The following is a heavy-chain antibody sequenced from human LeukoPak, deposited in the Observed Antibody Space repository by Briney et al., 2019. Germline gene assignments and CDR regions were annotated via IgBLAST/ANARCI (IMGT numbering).Heavy chain of an antibody. V-gene: IGHV3-66*01. J-gene: IGHJ3*02. CDR2: IYSGGST. CDR1: GFTVSSNY. Sequence: GGSLRLSCAASGFTVSSNYMSWVRQAPGKGLEWVSVIYSGGSTYYADSVKGRFTISRDNSKNTLYLQMNSLRAEDTAVYYCAREYRRSSWDDAFDIWGQGTMVTVSS. D-gene: IGHD6-13*01. CDR3: AREYRRSSWDDAFDI.